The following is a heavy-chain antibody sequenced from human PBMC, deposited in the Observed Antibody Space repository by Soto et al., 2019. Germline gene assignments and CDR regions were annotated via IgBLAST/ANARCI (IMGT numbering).Heavy chain of an antibody. Sequence: PGGTLRLSCAASGFTFTDYALNWVRQAPGKGLEWIGDINHSGSTNYNPSLKSRVTISVDTSKNQFYLKLSSVTAADTAVYFCARDKPTYYDFLSGYYGTYYYGMDVWGQGTTVTVSS. CDR1: GFTFTDYA. V-gene: IGHV4-34*01. CDR3: ARDKPTYYDFLSGYYGTYYYGMDV. J-gene: IGHJ6*02. CDR2: INHSGST. D-gene: IGHD3-3*01.